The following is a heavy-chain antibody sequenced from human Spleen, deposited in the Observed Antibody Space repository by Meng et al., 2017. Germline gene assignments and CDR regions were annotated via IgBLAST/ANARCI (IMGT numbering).Heavy chain of an antibody. Sequence: QVQLQDSGPRLVKPSGTLSLTCGVSGVSISTPKWWSCVRQPPGRGLEWIGSIGHSGFTYYTPSLKSRVTVSIDTSRNQFSLWLTSVTAADTAVYYCVRSSAWVRTGFDPWGQGTLVTVSS. CDR3: VRSSAWVRTGFDP. CDR2: IGHSGFT. CDR1: GVSISTPKW. J-gene: IGHJ5*02. D-gene: IGHD6-19*01. V-gene: IGHV4-4*02.